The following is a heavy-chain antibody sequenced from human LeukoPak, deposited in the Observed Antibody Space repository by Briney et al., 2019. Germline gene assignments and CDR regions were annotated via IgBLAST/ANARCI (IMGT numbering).Heavy chain of an antibody. V-gene: IGHV3-53*01. CDR2: VYSSGST. D-gene: IGHD3-9*01. J-gene: IGHJ4*02. Sequence: GGSLRLSCAASTFIVSSSHMTWVRQTPGKGLEWVSVVYSSGSTFYADSVKGRFTISRDNAKNSLYLQMNSLRAEDTAVYYCARGVVRYFDYWGQGALVTVS. CDR3: ARGVVRYFDY. CDR1: TFIVSSSH.